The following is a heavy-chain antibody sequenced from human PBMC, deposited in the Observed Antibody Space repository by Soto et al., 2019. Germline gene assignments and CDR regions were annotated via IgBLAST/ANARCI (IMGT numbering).Heavy chain of an antibody. CDR3: ARRHHYDILTRYRNWFDP. Sequence: GESLKISCKGSGYSFTSYWIGWVRQMPGKGLEWMGIIYPGDSDTRYSPSFQGQVTISADKSISTAYLQWSSLKASDTAMYYCARRHHYDILTRYRNWFDPWGQGTLVTVPS. V-gene: IGHV5-51*01. CDR2: IYPGDSDT. J-gene: IGHJ5*02. D-gene: IGHD3-9*01. CDR1: GYSFTSYW.